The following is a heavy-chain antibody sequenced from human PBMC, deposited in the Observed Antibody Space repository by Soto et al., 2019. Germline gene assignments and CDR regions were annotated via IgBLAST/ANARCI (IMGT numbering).Heavy chain of an antibody. V-gene: IGHV4-59*01. J-gene: IGHJ4*02. CDR3: ARADITAAGGFDY. CDR2: IFYSGST. CDR1: GGSITRFY. Sequence: PSETLSLTCTVSGGSITRFYWSWIRQPPGKGLEWIGYIFYSGSTKYNPSLKSRVTISVDMFKNQFSLKLSSVTAADTAVYYCARADITAAGGFDYWGQGALVTVS. D-gene: IGHD6-13*01.